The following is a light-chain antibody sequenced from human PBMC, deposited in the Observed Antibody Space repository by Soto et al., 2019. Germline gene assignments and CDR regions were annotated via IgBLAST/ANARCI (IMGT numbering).Light chain of an antibody. J-gene: IGLJ3*02. V-gene: IGLV4-69*01. Sequence: QLVLTQSPSASASLGASVKLTCTLSSGHSSYAIAWHQQQPEKGPRYLMKLNSDGSHSKGDGIPDRFSGSSSGAERYLTISSPQSEDEADYYCQPWGTGPGVFGGGPKLAVL. CDR1: SGHSSYA. CDR3: QPWGTGPGV. CDR2: LNSDGSH.